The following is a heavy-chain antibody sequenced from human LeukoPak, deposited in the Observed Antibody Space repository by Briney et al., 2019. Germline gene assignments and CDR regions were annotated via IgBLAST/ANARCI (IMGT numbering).Heavy chain of an antibody. CDR1: GLPFSSVW. CDR2: ISSSGSTI. CDR3: AELGITMIGGV. Sequence: GGSLRLSCAASGLPFSSVWMSWVRQAPGKGLEWVSYISSSGSTIYYADSVKGRFTISRDNAKNSLYLQMNSLRAEDTAVYYCAELGITMIGGVWGKGTTVTISS. D-gene: IGHD3-10*02. V-gene: IGHV3-48*03. J-gene: IGHJ6*04.